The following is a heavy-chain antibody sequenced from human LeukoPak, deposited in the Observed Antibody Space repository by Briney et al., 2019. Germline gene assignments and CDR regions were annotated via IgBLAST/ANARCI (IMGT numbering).Heavy chain of an antibody. CDR1: GFTFSSTW. V-gene: IGHV3-7*01. D-gene: IGHD2/OR15-2a*01. Sequence: GGSLRLSCAASGFTFSSTWMSWVRQAPGKGLEWVGNIQPDGSEGYPVDSVKGRFTISRDNAKNSLYLQMNSLRAEDTAVYYCARVYNFYGAADYWGQGTLVTVSS. CDR3: ARVYNFYGAADY. J-gene: IGHJ4*02. CDR2: IQPDGSEG.